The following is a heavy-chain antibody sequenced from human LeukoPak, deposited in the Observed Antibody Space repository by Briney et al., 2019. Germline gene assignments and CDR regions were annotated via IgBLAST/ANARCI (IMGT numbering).Heavy chain of an antibody. CDR1: GYTFTGYY. CDR2: INPNSGGT. CDR3: XXXKVVVAATGNFDY. J-gene: IGHJ4*02. Sequence: ASVKVSCKASGYTFTGYYMHWVRQAPGQGLEWMGWINPNSGGTNYAQKFQGRVTMTRDTSISTAYMELSRLRSDDTAVYYCXXXKVVVAATGNFDYWGQGTLVTVSS. D-gene: IGHD2-15*01. V-gene: IGHV1-2*02.